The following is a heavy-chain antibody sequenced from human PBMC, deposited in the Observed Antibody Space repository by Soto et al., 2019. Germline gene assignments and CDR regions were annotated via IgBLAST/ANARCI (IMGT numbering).Heavy chain of an antibody. CDR2: IDAGNGNT. Sequence: GASVKVSCKASGYTFTSYAMHWVRQAPGQRLEWMGWIDAGNGNTKYSQKFQGRVTITRDTSASTAYMELSSLRSEDTAVYYCARRGPHNAGWSLDYWGQGTLVTVSS. D-gene: IGHD3-3*01. CDR1: GYTFTSYA. V-gene: IGHV1-3*01. J-gene: IGHJ4*02. CDR3: ARRGPHNAGWSLDY.